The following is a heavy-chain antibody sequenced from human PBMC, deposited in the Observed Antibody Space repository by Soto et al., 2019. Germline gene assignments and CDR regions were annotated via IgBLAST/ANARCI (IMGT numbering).Heavy chain of an antibody. D-gene: IGHD1-20*01. J-gene: IGHJ4*02. CDR1: GGSISSSSYY. CDR3: ARESITGTTGFDY. Sequence: SETLSLTCTVSGGSISSSSYYWGWIRQPPGKGLEWIGSIYYSGSTYYNPSLKSRVTISVDTSKNQFSLKLSSVTAADTAVHYCARESITGTTGFDYWGQGTLVTVSS. V-gene: IGHV4-39*02. CDR2: IYYSGST.